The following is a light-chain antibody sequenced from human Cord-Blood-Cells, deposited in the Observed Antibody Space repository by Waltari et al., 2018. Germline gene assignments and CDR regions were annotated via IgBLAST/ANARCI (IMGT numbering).Light chain of an antibody. Sequence: ELVLTQSPATLSLSPGERATLSCRASQSVSSYLAWYQQKPGQAPRLPIYDASNRATGIPARFSGSGSGTDFTLTISSLEPEDFAVYYCQQRSNWPRFTFGPGTKVDIK. CDR3: QQRSNWPRFT. J-gene: IGKJ3*01. CDR2: DAS. CDR1: QSVSSY. V-gene: IGKV3-11*01.